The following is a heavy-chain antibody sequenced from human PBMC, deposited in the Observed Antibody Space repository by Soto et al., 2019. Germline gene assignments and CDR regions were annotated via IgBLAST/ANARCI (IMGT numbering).Heavy chain of an antibody. Sequence: VGSLRLSCAASGFTVSSNYMSWVRQAPGKGLEWVSVIYSGGSTYYADSVKGRFTISRDNSKNTLYLHMNSLRAEDTAVYYCAKMYSGSSPLQYWGQGTLVTVSS. CDR3: AKMYSGSSPLQY. CDR1: GFTVSSNY. CDR2: IYSGGST. J-gene: IGHJ4*02. V-gene: IGHV3-53*01. D-gene: IGHD1-26*01.